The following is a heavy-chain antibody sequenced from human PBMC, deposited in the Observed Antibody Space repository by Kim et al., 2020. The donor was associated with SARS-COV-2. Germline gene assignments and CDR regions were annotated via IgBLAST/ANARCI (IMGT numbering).Heavy chain of an antibody. D-gene: IGHD3-9*01. CDR1: GFTFDDYA. V-gene: IGHV3-9*01. CDR3: AKARILTGLT. J-gene: IGHJ4*02. Sequence: GGSLRLSCAASGFTFDDYAMHWVRQAPGKGLEWVSGISWNSGSIGYADSVKGRFTISRDNAKNSLYLQMNSLRAEDTALYYCAKARILTGLTWGQGTLVT. CDR2: ISWNSGSI.